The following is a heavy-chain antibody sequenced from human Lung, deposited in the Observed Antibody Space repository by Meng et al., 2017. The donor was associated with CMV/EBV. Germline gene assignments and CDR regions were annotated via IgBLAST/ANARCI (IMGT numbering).Heavy chain of an antibody. CDR1: GFTFSSYW. D-gene: IGHD4-17*01. J-gene: IGHJ4*02. CDR2: IKYDGSEK. CDR3: ARDLHGDLNY. Sequence: GEXXKISCAASGFTFSSYWMAWVRQAPGKGLEWVANIKYDGSEKYYVDSVKGRFSISRDNGKNSLYLQMNRLRVEDTALYYCARDLHGDLNYWGQGTLVTVSS. V-gene: IGHV3-7*01.